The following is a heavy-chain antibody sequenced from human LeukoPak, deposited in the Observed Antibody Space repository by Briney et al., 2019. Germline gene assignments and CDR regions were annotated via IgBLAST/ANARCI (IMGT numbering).Heavy chain of an antibody. Sequence: GGSLRLSCAASGFTFDDYAMHWVRQAPGEGLEWVSGISWNSGSIGYADSVKGRLSISRDNANNSVYLQMNNLRAEDTAVYYCAAVIDYWGQGTLVTVSS. V-gene: IGHV3-9*01. J-gene: IGHJ4*02. CDR1: GFTFDDYA. CDR2: ISWNSGSI. CDR3: AAVIDY.